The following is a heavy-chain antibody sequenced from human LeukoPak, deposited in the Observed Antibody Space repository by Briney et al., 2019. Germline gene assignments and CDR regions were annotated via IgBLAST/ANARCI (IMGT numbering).Heavy chain of an antibody. D-gene: IGHD5-12*01. CDR3: ARWTIVATTYYFDY. V-gene: IGHV1-69*05. CDR2: IIPLFGTA. CDR1: RDTSHSYA. Sequence: SVKVSCKSSRDTSHSYAISCVREPPGQGLECMGGIIPLFGTANYAQKLEGRDTITTDEYTSIAYMELSSLRSEDTPVYYCARWTIVATTYYFDYWGQGTLVTVSS. J-gene: IGHJ4*02.